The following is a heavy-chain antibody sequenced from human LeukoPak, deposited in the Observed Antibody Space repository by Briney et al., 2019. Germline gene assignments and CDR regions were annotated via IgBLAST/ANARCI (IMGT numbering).Heavy chain of an antibody. J-gene: IGHJ4*02. Sequence: PGGSLRLSCAAARFTFSGYWMSWVRQAPGKGLEGVANIKEDASEKYYVDSVKGRFTISRDNAKNSLYLQMNSLRAEDTAAYYCARDAISGGGHDYWGQGTLVTVSS. CDR2: IKEDASEK. V-gene: IGHV3-7*01. D-gene: IGHD3-10*01. CDR3: ARDAISGGGHDY. CDR1: RFTFSGYW.